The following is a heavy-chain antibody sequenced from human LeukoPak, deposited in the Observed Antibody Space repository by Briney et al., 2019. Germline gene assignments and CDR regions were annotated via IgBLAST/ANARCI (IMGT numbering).Heavy chain of an antibody. J-gene: IGHJ4*02. Sequence: GGSLRLSCAASGFTFSSYWMSWVRQAPGKGLEWVSAISGSGGSTYYADSVKGRFTISRDNAKNLLHLQMDTLRADDTAVYYCARERDGRFFDYWGQGTLVTVSS. V-gene: IGHV3-23*01. CDR2: ISGSGGST. D-gene: IGHD5-24*01. CDR1: GFTFSSYW. CDR3: ARERDGRFFDY.